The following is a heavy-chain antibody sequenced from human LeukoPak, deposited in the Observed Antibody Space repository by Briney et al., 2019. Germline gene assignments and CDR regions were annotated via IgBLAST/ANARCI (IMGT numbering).Heavy chain of an antibody. CDR2: INPDSGFT. CDR1: GYKFTDDY. CDR3: APTAEAYTSWWKV. Sequence: ASVKVSCKASGYKFTDDYTHWVRQAHGQGLEFMGWINPDSGFTNYAQKFKGRVTMTRDTSISTAYLEVRSLTSDDTAVYYCAPTAEAYTSWWKVWGQGTLVTVSS. V-gene: IGHV1-2*02. D-gene: IGHD3-16*01. J-gene: IGHJ4*02.